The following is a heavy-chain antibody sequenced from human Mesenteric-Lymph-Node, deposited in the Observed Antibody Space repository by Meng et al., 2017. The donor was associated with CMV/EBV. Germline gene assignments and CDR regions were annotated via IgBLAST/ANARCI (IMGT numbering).Heavy chain of an antibody. Sequence: FDDYTMHWVRQAPVKGLEWVSLITWDGGDTYYADSVKGRFTISRDNIKNTLYLQMDSLRAEDTAIYYCAKDPSGYCSRTSCYVFDDYWGQGTLVTVSS. D-gene: IGHD2-2*01. CDR3: AKDPSGYCSRTSCYVFDDY. J-gene: IGHJ4*02. V-gene: IGHV3-43*01. CDR2: ITWDGGDT. CDR1: FDDYT.